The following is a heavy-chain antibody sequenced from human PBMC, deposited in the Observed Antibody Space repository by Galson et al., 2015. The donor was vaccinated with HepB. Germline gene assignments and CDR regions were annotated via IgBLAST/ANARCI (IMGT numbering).Heavy chain of an antibody. J-gene: IGHJ5*02. Sequence: ETLSLTCAVYGGSFSGYYWSWIRQPPGKGLEWIGEINHSGSTNYNPSLKSRVTISVDTSKNQFSLKLSSVTAADTAVYYCASQVDDYGDLWGQGTLVTVSS. CDR3: ASQVDDYGDL. V-gene: IGHV4-34*01. CDR1: GGSFSGYY. CDR2: INHSGST. D-gene: IGHD4-17*01.